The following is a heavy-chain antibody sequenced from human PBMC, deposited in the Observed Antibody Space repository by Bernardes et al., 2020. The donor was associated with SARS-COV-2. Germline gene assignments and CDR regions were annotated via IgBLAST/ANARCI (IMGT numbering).Heavy chain of an antibody. D-gene: IGHD3-10*01. J-gene: IGHJ5*02. CDR3: ARDLGAVSERGIWFDP. V-gene: IGHV1-69*13. Sequence: SVKVSCKASGGTFRRIAISWVRQAPGQGLEWMGGIIPLFGTVDYTQKFQGRLTITADESTSTAYMELSSLKSEDTAVYFCARDLGAVSERGIWFDPWGQGTLVTVS. CDR1: GGTFRRIA. CDR2: IIPLFGTV.